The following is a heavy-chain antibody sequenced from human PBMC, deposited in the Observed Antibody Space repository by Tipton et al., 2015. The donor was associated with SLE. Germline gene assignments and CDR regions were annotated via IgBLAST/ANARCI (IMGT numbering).Heavy chain of an antibody. D-gene: IGHD1-14*01. CDR3: VATGKAFDI. V-gene: IGHV6-1*01. CDR2: TYYRSKWFD. Sequence: PGLVKPSQTLSLTCVISGDSISSNSVAWNWIRQSPSRGLEWLGRTYYRSKWFDDYALSLKGRITINPDPSSNQFSLQLRSLTPEDSAVYYRVATGKAFDIWGQGTVVIVSS. J-gene: IGHJ3*02. CDR1: GDSISSNSVA.